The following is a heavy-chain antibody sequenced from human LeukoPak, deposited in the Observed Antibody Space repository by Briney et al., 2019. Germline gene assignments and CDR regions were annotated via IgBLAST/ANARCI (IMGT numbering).Heavy chain of an antibody. D-gene: IGHD3-10*01. CDR2: IYYSGST. J-gene: IGHJ4*02. CDR3: ARSELLWFGGVNSGFDY. V-gene: IGHV4-39*07. Sequence: PSETLSLTCTVSGGSISSSSYYWGWIRQPPGKGLEWIGSIYYSGSTYYNPSLKNRVTISLDTSKNQFSLKLNSVTAADTAVYYCARSELLWFGGVNSGFDYWGQGTLVTVSS. CDR1: GGSISSSSYY.